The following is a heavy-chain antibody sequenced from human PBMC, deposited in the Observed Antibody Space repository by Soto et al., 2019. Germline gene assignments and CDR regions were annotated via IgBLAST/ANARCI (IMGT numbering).Heavy chain of an antibody. CDR3: ARGATQLWLED. Sequence: QVQLQQWGAGLLKPSETLSLSCAVYGGSFSGYYWNWIRQAPGKGLEWIGEIHHSGTTNYNPSLKSRATISIDTSKNQISLNLNSVTAADTALYCCARGATQLWLEDWGQGTLVTVSS. J-gene: IGHJ4*02. D-gene: IGHD5-18*01. CDR2: IHHSGTT. V-gene: IGHV4-34*01. CDR1: GGSFSGYY.